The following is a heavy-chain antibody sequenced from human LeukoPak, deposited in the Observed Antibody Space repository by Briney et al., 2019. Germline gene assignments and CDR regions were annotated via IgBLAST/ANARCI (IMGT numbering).Heavy chain of an antibody. Sequence: TSETLSLTCTVSDGSIINNNHYWGWTRQPPGKGLEWIGSISYSGGTAYNPSLRSRVTISVDTSKNQFSLKVNSVTAADTAVYYCAREVEYYDSSGYRPHAFDIWGQGTLVTVSS. D-gene: IGHD3-22*01. CDR3: AREVEYYDSSGYRPHAFDI. V-gene: IGHV4-39*02. J-gene: IGHJ3*02. CDR2: ISYSGGT. CDR1: DGSIINNNHY.